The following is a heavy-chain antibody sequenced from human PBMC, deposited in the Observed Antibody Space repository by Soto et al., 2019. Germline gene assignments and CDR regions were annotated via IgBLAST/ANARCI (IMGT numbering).Heavy chain of an antibody. CDR2: IWYDGSNK. CDR1: GFTFSSYG. V-gene: IGHV3-33*01. D-gene: IGHD6-13*01. CDR3: ARVHRYSSSWYTRSSYYYYYGMDV. Sequence: PGGSLRLSCAASGFTFSSYGMHWVRQAPGKGLEWVAVIWYDGSNKYYADSVKGRFTISRDNSKNTLYLQMNSLRAEDTAVYYCARVHRYSSSWYTRSSYYYYYGMDVWGQGTTVTVSS. J-gene: IGHJ6*02.